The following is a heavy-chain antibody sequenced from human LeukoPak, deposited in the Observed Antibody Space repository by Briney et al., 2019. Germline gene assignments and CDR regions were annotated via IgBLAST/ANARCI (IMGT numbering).Heavy chain of an antibody. CDR1: GGTFSSYA. CDR3: ARARGDYSSSWYDHWFDP. CDR2: IIPIFGTA. Sequence: ASVKVSCKPSGGTFSSYAISWVRQDPGRGLEWIGRIIPIFGTANYAQKFQGRVTITTDESTSTAYMELSSLRSEDTAVYYCARARGDYSSSWYDHWFDPWGQGTLVTVSS. J-gene: IGHJ5*02. V-gene: IGHV1-69*05. D-gene: IGHD6-13*01.